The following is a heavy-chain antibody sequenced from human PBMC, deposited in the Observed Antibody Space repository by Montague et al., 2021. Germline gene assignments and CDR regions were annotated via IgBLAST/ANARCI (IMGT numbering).Heavy chain of an antibody. D-gene: IGHD6-13*01. J-gene: IGHJ5*01. V-gene: IGHV3-7*01. CDR2: INEDGSEK. CDR3: ARDRAAAGS. CDR1: GITFDYYW. Sequence: SLRLSCAASGITFDYYWMSWVRQAPGKGLEWVANINEDGSEKNYVDSVRGRFSISRDNTKNSLYLHMNSLRVEDTAVYYCARDRAAAGSWGHGTLVIVSS.